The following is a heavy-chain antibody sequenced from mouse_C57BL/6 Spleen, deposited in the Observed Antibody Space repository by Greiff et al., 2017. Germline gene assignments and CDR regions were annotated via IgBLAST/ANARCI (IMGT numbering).Heavy chain of an antibody. CDR1: GFNFTDYY. J-gene: IGHJ2*01. D-gene: IGHD1-1*01. Sequence: VQLQQSGAELVKPGASVKLSCTASGFNFTDYYMHWVKQRTEQGLEWIGRIDPEDGETKYDPKFQGKATLTADKSSNTAYLQLSSLTSEDTAVYYCARENYGSSTYYFDYWGQGTTLTVSS. V-gene: IGHV14-2*01. CDR3: ARENYGSSTYYFDY. CDR2: IDPEDGET.